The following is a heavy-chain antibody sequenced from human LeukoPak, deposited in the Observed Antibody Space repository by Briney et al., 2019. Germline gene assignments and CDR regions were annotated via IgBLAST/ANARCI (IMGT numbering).Heavy chain of an antibody. D-gene: IGHD3-22*01. CDR1: GFTVSSNY. J-gene: IGHJ4*02. Sequence: GRSLRLSCAASGFTVSSNYMSWVRQAPGKGLEWVSVIYSGGSTYYADSVKGRFTISRDNSKNTLYLQMNSLRAEDTAVYYCARDFPAYDSSGYYFDYWGQGTLVTVSS. CDR2: IYSGGST. V-gene: IGHV3-66*01. CDR3: ARDFPAYDSSGYYFDY.